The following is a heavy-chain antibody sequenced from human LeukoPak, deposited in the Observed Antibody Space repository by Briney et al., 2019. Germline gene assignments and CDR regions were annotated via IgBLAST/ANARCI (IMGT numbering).Heavy chain of an antibody. CDR2: INTNTGNP. CDR3: ARTLGYCSSTSCYDGYYYYYMDV. Sequence: ASVKVSCKASGGTFSSYAISWVRQAPGQGLEWMGWINTNTGNPTYAQGFTGRFVFSLDTSVSTAYLQISSLKAEDTAVYYCARTLGYCSSTSCYDGYYYYYMDVWGKGTTVTVSS. D-gene: IGHD2-2*01. V-gene: IGHV7-4-1*02. J-gene: IGHJ6*03. CDR1: GGTFSSYA.